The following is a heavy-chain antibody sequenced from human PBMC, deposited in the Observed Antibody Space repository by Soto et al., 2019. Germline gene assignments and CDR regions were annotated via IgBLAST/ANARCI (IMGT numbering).Heavy chain of an antibody. CDR2: ISSSGST. Sequence: PSETLSLTCTVSSGSISRGDYFWTWIRQQPGKGLEWIGYISSSGSTYYNPSLMSRLTISVDSSVNQFSLNLSSVTAADTAVYYFSRGLFPRTPTCADPCDTRTLVTV. CDR1: SGSISRGDYF. J-gene: IGHJ5*02. V-gene: IGHV4-31*03. CDR3: SRGLFPRTPTCADP.